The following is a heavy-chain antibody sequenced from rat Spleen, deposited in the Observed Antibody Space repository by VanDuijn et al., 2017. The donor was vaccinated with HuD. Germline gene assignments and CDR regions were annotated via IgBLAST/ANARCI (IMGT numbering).Heavy chain of an antibody. V-gene: IGHV5-31*01. J-gene: IGHJ1*01. CDR3: TRGTYFRH. Sequence: EVQLVESGGGLVQPGRSLKLSCVASGFTFNNYWMTWIRQAPGKGLEWVASITTGGGNTYYRDSVKGRFTISRDNEKNTLYLQMNSLRSEDTATYYLTRGTYFRHWGPGTMVTVSS. CDR2: ITTGGGNT. CDR1: GFTFNNYW. D-gene: IGHD4-6*01.